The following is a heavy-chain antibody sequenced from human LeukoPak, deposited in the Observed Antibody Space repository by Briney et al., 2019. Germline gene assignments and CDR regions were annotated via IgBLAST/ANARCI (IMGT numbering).Heavy chain of an antibody. CDR1: GFTFSSYG. CDR3: AKASLWFGGPIDY. J-gene: IGHJ4*02. D-gene: IGHD3-10*01. Sequence: SGGSLRLSCAASGFTFSSYGMHWVRQAPGKGLEWVAVISYDGSNNYYADSVKGRFTISRDNSKNTPYLQMNSLRAEDTAVYYCAKASLWFGGPIDYWGQGTLVTVSS. CDR2: ISYDGSNN. V-gene: IGHV3-30*18.